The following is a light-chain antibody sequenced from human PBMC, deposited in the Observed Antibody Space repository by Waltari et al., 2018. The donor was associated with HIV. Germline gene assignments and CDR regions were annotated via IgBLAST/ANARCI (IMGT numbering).Light chain of an antibody. J-gene: IGLJ2*01. CDR1: RSNIGSNP. CDR3: AAWDDSLDGL. Sequence: QSVLTQPPSAPGTPGQRVTISCSGRRSNIGSNPVSWYQQLPGTAPKLLISDNNQRPSGVPDRFSGSKSGTSASLAISGLQSEDEGDYYCAAWDDSLDGLFGGGTKLTV. V-gene: IGLV1-44*01. CDR2: DNN.